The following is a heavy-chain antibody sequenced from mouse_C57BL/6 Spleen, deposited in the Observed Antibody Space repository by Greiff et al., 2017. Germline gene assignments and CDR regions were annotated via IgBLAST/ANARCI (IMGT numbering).Heavy chain of an antibody. CDR1: GYTFTDYY. V-gene: IGHV1-26*01. J-gene: IGHJ2*01. CDR3: ARRTTVVATEYFDY. CDR2: INPNNGGT. Sequence: VQLQQSGPELVKPGASVKISCKASGYTFTDYYMNWVKQSHGQSLEWIGDINPNNGGTSYNQKFKGKATLTVDKSSSTAYMELRSLTSEDSAVYYCARRTTVVATEYFDYWGQGTTLTVSS. D-gene: IGHD1-1*01.